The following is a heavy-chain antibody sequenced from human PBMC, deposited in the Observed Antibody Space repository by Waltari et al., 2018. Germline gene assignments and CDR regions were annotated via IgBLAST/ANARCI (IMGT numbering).Heavy chain of an antibody. V-gene: IGHV4-59*08. CDR1: GGSISGFY. CDR3: VRFIRLQLDWFDP. D-gene: IGHD4-4*01. Sequence: QVQLQESGPGLVKPSETLSLTCTVPGGSISGFYWSWIRQTPGKGLEWIGFVHYSGSTTYNPSPKSRFTISLDTPKNQFSLRLSSVTAADTAVYYCVRFIRLQLDWFDPWGQGALVTVSS. CDR2: VHYSGST. J-gene: IGHJ5*02.